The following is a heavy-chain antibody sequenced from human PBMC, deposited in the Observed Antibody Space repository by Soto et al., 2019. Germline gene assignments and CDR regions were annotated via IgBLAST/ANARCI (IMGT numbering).Heavy chain of an antibody. CDR1: GGSFSCYY. J-gene: IGHJ4*02. CDR3: ARLGVAARQGFDY. D-gene: IGHD6-6*01. Sequence: LSLTCAVYGGSFSCYYWSWIRQPPGKGLEWIGEINHSGSTNYNPSLKSRVTISVDTSKNQFSLKLSSVTAADTAVYYCARLGVAARQGFDYWGKGTLVTVSS. CDR2: INHSGST. V-gene: IGHV4-34*01.